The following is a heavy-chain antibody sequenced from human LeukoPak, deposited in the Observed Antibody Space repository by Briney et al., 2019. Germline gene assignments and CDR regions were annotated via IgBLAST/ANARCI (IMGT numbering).Heavy chain of an antibody. CDR3: AKDPPCYGAKDFYDY. Sequence: GGSLRLSCAASGFTFSSYALSWVRQAPGKGLEWVSSISNTGGSTYYADSVKGRFTISRDNSKNPLYLQMNSLRAEDTAVYYCAKDPPCYGAKDFYDYWGHGTLVTVSS. J-gene: IGHJ4*01. CDR2: ISNTGGST. V-gene: IGHV3-23*01. CDR1: GFTFSSYA. D-gene: IGHD2/OR15-2a*01.